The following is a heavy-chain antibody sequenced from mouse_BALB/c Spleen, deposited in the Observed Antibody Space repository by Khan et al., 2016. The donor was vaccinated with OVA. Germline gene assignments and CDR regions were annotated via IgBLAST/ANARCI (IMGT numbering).Heavy chain of an antibody. J-gene: IGHJ3*01. CDR2: INPDNAGT. V-gene: IGHV1S136*01. D-gene: IGHD4-1*01. CDR1: GYTFTNYV. Sequence: LQQSGPELVEPGASVKMSCKASGYTFTNYVIHWVKQKPGQGLEWIGYINPDNAGTRYNEKFKGKATLTSDISSTSAYMELLSLTSEDSAVYYCAREASSWDFSVPYWGQGTLVTVSA. CDR3: AREASSWDFSVPY.